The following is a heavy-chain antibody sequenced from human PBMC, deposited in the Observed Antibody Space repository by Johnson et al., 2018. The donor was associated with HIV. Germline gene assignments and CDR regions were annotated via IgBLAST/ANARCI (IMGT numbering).Heavy chain of an antibody. D-gene: IGHD5-18*01. Sequence: QVQLVESGGGLVQPGGSLRLSCAASGFMFSDYYISWIRQAPGQGLEWVSYISSSGSTLYYADYVKGRFTFSRDNPKNTVYLQMNSLRAEDTAMYYCARDRGGSSYSWVAFDIWGQGTMVTVSS. V-gene: IGHV3-11*01. CDR3: ARDRGGSSYSWVAFDI. J-gene: IGHJ3*02. CDR2: ISSSGSTL. CDR1: GFMFSDYY.